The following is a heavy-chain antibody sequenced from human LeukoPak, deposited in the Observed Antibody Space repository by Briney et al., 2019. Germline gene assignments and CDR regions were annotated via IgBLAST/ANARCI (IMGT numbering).Heavy chain of an antibody. CDR2: ISGSGGST. Sequence: GESLRLSCAASGFTFKKYWMNWVRQAPGKGLEWVSAISGSGGSTYYADSVKGRFTISRDNSKNTLYLQMNSLRAEDTAVYYCAKDPVPGNWYFDLWGRGTLVTVSS. CDR3: AKDPVPGNWYFDL. V-gene: IGHV3-23*01. J-gene: IGHJ2*01. CDR1: GFTFKKYW.